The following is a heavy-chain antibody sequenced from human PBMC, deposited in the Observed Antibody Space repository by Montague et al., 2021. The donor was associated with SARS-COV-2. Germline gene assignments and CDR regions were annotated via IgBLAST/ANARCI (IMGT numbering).Heavy chain of an antibody. CDR3: ARATRPNFAYYDILAGDYYYYGIDV. V-gene: IGHV4-61*02. Sequence: TLSLTCTVSGGSINSGSYYWGWLRQAAGQGLEWIGRISTSGNTKSNTSLKSRVTISVDTSQNKFSLKMYSVTAADTAVYYCARATRPNFAYYDILAGDYYYYGIDVWGQGTTVTVSS. CDR1: GGSINSGSYY. CDR2: ISTSGNT. D-gene: IGHD3-9*01. J-gene: IGHJ6*02.